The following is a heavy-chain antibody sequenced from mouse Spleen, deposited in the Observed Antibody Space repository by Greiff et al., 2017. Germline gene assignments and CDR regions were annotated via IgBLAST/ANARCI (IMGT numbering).Heavy chain of an antibody. CDR2: IYPGDGDT. CDR3: ARERDYAMDY. J-gene: IGHJ4*01. Sequence: VQLVESGPELVKPGASVKISCKASGYAFSSSWMNWVKQRPGKGLEWIGRIYPGDGDTNYNGKFKGKATLTADKSSSTAYMQLSSLTSEDSAVYFCARERDYAMDYWGQGTSVTVSS. CDR1: GYAFSSSW. V-gene: IGHV1-82*01.